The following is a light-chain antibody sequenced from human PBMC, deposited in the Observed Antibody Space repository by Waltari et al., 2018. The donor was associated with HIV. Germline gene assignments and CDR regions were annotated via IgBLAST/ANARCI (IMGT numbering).Light chain of an antibody. CDR2: EVS. CDR3: SSYSGGNNFDVV. J-gene: IGLJ2*01. V-gene: IGLV2-8*01. CDR1: RKHVGGNNH. Sequence: QTALTPPPSASGSPGQSVTISCTGSRKHVGGNNHVSWYQQHQGKAPKLMMYEVSERASAVPDRFSGSKSGNTASLTGSGLQAEDEADYYCSSYSGGNNFDVVFGGGTKLTVL.